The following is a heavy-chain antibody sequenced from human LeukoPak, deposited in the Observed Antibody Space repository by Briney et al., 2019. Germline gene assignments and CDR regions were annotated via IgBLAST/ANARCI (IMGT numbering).Heavy chain of an antibody. CDR3: ATLSSIAARPNAFDI. Sequence: ASVKVSCKVSGYTLTELSMHWVRQAPGKGLEWMGGFDPEDGETIYAQKFQGRVTMTEDTSTDTAYMELSSLTSEDTAVYYCATLSSIAARPNAFDIWGQGTMVTASS. CDR2: FDPEDGET. V-gene: IGHV1-24*01. D-gene: IGHD6-6*01. J-gene: IGHJ3*02. CDR1: GYTLTELS.